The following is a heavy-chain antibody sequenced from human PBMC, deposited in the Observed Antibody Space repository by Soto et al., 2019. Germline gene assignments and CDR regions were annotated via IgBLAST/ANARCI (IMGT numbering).Heavy chain of an antibody. Sequence: ASVKVSCKASGYTFTSYGISWARQAPGQGLEWMGWISAYNGNTNYAQKLQGRVTMTTDTSTSTAYMELRSLRSDDTAVYYCARDRVVATISYYFDYWGQGTLVTVSS. J-gene: IGHJ4*02. CDR3: ARDRVVATISYYFDY. CDR1: GYTFTSYG. D-gene: IGHD5-12*01. CDR2: ISAYNGNT. V-gene: IGHV1-18*01.